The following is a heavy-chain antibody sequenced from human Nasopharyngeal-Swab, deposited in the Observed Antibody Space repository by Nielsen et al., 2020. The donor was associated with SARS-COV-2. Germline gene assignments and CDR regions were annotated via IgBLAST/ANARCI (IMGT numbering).Heavy chain of an antibody. CDR2: IYYSGST. D-gene: IGHD2-2*03. CDR3: ARTGDLDIVVVPAALWAFDI. CDR1: GGSISSSSYY. J-gene: IGHJ3*02. V-gene: IGHV4-39*06. Sequence: SETLSLACTVSGGSISSSSYYWGWIRQPPGKGLEWIGSIYYSGSTNYNPSLKSRVTISVDTSKNQFALKLSSVTAADTAVYYCARTGDLDIVVVPAALWAFDIWGQGTMVTVSS.